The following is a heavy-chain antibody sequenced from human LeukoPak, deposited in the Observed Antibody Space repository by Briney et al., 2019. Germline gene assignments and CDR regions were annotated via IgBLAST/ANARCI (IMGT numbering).Heavy chain of an antibody. CDR1: GGSFSGYY. CDR3: ARGHRITIFGVVIIVGNWFDP. CDR2: INHSGST. J-gene: IGHJ5*02. D-gene: IGHD3-3*01. V-gene: IGHV4-34*01. Sequence: PSETLSLTCAVYGGSFSGYYWSWVRQPPGKGLEWIGEINHSGSTNYNPSLRSRVTISVDTSKNQFSLKLSSVTAADTAVYYCARGHRITIFGVVIIVGNWFDPWGQGTLVTVSS.